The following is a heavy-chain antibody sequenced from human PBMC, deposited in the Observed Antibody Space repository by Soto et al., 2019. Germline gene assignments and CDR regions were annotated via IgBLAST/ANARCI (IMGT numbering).Heavy chain of an antibody. CDR3: ARGPDDSDVPRWDH. CDR1: GFAFEDYA. V-gene: IGHV3-9*01. D-gene: IGHD4-17*01. Sequence: EVQLVESGGGSVQPGGSLRLSCEGSGFAFEDYAMHWVRQAPGKGLEWVSGISWNSDSRAHADSVKGRFSISRDNAKNSLYLEMNSLRSEDTAVYFCARGPDDSDVPRWDHWGQGTLITVSS. J-gene: IGHJ4*02. CDR2: ISWNSDSR.